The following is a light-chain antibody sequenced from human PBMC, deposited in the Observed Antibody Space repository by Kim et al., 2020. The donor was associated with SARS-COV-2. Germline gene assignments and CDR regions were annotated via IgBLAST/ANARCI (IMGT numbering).Light chain of an antibody. Sequence: SSELTQDPAVSVALGQTVRITCQGDSLRSYYATWYQQKPRQAPVLVIYGRNTRPSGIPDRFSGSASGNTASLTIRGAQAEDEADFYCQSRGSGGTLIFGEGTRLTVL. CDR2: GRN. J-gene: IGLJ2*01. CDR1: SLRSYY. CDR3: QSRGSGGTLI. V-gene: IGLV3-19*01.